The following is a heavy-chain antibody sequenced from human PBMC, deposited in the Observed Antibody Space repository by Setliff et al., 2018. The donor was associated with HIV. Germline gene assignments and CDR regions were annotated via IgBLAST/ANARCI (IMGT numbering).Heavy chain of an antibody. CDR1: GGSISSSSYY. J-gene: IGHJ5*02. Sequence: KASETLSLTCTVSGGSISSSSYYWNWFRQYPGKGLEWIGYIHYTGTTNQNPSLRSLITISLDTSKNQFSLKLTSVTAADTAVYYCARAPYVSGSFGWFDPWGQGTLGTVSS. CDR2: IHYTGTT. CDR3: ARAPYVSGSFGWFDP. V-gene: IGHV4-31*01. D-gene: IGHD3-10*01.